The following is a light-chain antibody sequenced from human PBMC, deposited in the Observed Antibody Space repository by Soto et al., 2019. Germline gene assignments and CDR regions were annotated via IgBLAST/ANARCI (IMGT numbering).Light chain of an antibody. CDR2: DAS. CDR3: QQRRNWPGT. J-gene: IGKJ1*01. V-gene: IGKV3-11*01. Sequence: EIVLTQSPAPLSLSPGERATLSCRASQTISNYLAWYQQKPGQAPRVLIFDASSRATGIPARFSGSGSGTDFTLTISSLEPEDFAVYYCQQRRNWPGTFGQGTKVEIK. CDR1: QTISNY.